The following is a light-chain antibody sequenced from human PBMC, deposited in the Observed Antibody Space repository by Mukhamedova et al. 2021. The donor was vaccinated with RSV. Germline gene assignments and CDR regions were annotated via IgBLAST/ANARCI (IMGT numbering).Light chain of an antibody. V-gene: IGKV1-5*03. CDR2: KAS. J-gene: IGKJ1*01. CDR3: QQYSYYSSWT. Sequence: WYQRRVHGKAPNLMIYKASTLENGVPSRFSGSGSGTEFTLTISSLQPDDSATYYCQQYSYYSSWTFGQGTKVEIK.